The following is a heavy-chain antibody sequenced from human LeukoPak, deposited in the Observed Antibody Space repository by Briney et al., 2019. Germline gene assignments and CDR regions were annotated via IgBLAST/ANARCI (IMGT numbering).Heavy chain of an antibody. D-gene: IGHD3-22*01. J-gene: IGHJ4*02. CDR2: IWYDGSNK. CDR1: GFTFSSYG. Sequence: GRSLRLSCAASGFTFSSYGMHWVRQAPGKGLEWVAVIWYDGSNKYYADSVKGRFTISRDNSKNTLYLQMNSLRAEDTAVYYCAKVPTPYYYDSSGPLFDYWGQGTLVTVSS. V-gene: IGHV3-33*06. CDR3: AKVPTPYYYDSSGPLFDY.